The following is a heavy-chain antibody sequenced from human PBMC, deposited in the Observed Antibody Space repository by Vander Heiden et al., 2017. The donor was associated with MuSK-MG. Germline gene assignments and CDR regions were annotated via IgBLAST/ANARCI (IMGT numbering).Heavy chain of an antibody. Sequence: QVHLVQSGAEVKKPGASGKVSCKASGYAFTAYHMHWVRQAPGQGLEWMGWITPNSGGTNYAQKFQGRVTMTRDTSISTAYVELSRLRSDDTAVYYCARGVDATMIEDAFDIWGQGTMVTVSS. CDR1: GYAFTAYH. J-gene: IGHJ3*02. V-gene: IGHV1-2*02. D-gene: IGHD5-18*01. CDR2: ITPNSGGT. CDR3: ARGVDATMIEDAFDI.